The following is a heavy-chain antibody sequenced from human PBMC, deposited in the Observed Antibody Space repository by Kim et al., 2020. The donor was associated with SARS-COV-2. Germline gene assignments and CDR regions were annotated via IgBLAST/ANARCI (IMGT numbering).Heavy chain of an antibody. CDR1: GGSISSSSYY. J-gene: IGHJ4*02. CDR2: IYYSGST. Sequence: SETLSLTCTVSGGSISSSSYYWGWIRQPPGKGLEWIGSIYYSGSTYYNPSLKSRVTISVDTSKNQFSLKLSSVTAADTAVYYCARVRISIVGATTRFDYWGQGTLVTVSS. V-gene: IGHV4-39*07. D-gene: IGHD1-26*01. CDR3: ARVRISIVGATTRFDY.